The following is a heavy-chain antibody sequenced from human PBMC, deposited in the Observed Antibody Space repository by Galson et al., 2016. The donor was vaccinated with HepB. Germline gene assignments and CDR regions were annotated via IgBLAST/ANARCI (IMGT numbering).Heavy chain of an antibody. V-gene: IGHV3-7*01. Sequence: SLRLSCAASGFVFSAYWLSWVRQSPGKGLEWVASINQDGNGRYYVDSAKGRFIISRDNARTSLSLQMHSLRVDDTSLYYCVSGYTSGIWGLGTMVIVSS. CDR2: INQDGNGR. CDR1: GFVFSAYW. D-gene: IGHD6-25*01. J-gene: IGHJ3*02. CDR3: VSGYTSGI.